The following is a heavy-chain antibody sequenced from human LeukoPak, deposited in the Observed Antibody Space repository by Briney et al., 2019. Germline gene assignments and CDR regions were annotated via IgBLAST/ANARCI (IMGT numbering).Heavy chain of an antibody. CDR3: SKDLKESSYSGSHGTDN. Sequence: GGSLRLSCAASGFTFSNYGIQWVRQAPGKGLEWVTFIRYDGLNKYYADSVKGRFTISRDNSKNTVYLQMNSLRAEDTAVYYCSKDLKESSYSGSHGTDNWGQGTLVTVSS. CDR1: GFTFSNYG. J-gene: IGHJ4*02. D-gene: IGHD1-26*01. V-gene: IGHV3-30*02. CDR2: IRYDGLNK.